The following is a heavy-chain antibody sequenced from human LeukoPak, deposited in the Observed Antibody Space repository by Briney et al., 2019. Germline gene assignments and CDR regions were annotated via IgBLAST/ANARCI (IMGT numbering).Heavy chain of an antibody. CDR3: ARGHYYDSSGYSVTFDI. CDR1: GYTFTGYY. CDR2: INPNSGGT. D-gene: IGHD3-22*01. Sequence: GASVTVSCKASGYTFTGYYMHWVRQAPGQGLEWMGWINPNSGGTNYAQKFQGRVTMTRDTSISTAYMELSRLRSDDTAVYYWARGHYYDSSGYSVTFDIWGQGTMVTVSS. J-gene: IGHJ3*02. V-gene: IGHV1-2*02.